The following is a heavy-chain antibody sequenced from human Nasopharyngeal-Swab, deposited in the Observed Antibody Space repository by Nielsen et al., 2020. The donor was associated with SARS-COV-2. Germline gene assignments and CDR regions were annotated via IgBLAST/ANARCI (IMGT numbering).Heavy chain of an antibody. Sequence: SETLSLTFTVSGGSVSSGSYYWSSIRQPPGKGLEWIGYIYYSGSTNYNPSLKSRVTISVDTSKNQFSLKLSSVTAADTAVYYCARGGLHPYYYGMDVWGQGTTVTVSS. CDR1: GGSVSSGSYY. CDR3: ARGGLHPYYYGMDV. V-gene: IGHV4-61*01. J-gene: IGHJ6*02. D-gene: IGHD4-11*01. CDR2: IYYSGST.